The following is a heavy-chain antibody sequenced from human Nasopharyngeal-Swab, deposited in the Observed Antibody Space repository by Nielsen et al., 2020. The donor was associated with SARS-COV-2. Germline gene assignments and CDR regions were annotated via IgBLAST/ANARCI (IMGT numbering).Heavy chain of an antibody. J-gene: IGHJ5*02. CDR2: ISGSGGST. Sequence: WIRQPPGKGLEWVSAISGSGGSTYYADSVKGRFTISRDNSKNTLYLQMNSLRAEDTAVYYCAKDKTYYDFWSGYFRWFDPWGQGTLVTVSS. CDR3: AKDKTYYDFWSGYFRWFDP. D-gene: IGHD3-3*01. V-gene: IGHV3-23*01.